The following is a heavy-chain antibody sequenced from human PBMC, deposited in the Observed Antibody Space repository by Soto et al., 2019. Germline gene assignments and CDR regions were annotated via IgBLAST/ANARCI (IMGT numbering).Heavy chain of an antibody. V-gene: IGHV3-48*02. CDR2: ISSSSGTI. Sequence: GGSLRLSCAASGFTFSNYNMNWVRQAPGKGLEWVSYISSSSGTIYYADSVKGRFTISRDNAKNSLYLQMNSLRDEDMVVYYCARVPYCSGGSCYNRVWYFDLWGRGTLVTVSS. D-gene: IGHD2-15*01. J-gene: IGHJ2*01. CDR1: GFTFSNYN. CDR3: ARVPYCSGGSCYNRVWYFDL.